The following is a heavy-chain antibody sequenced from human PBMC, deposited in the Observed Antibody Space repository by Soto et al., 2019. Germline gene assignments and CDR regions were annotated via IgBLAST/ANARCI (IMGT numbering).Heavy chain of an antibody. D-gene: IGHD3-22*01. CDR1: GYTLTELS. CDR3: ATDVTMIVVAHDAFDI. Sequence: ASVKVSCKVSGYTLTELSMHWVRQAPGEGLEWMGGFDPEDGETIYAQKFQGRVTMTEDTSTDTAYMELSSLRSEDTAVYYCATDVTMIVVAHDAFDIWGQGTMVTVSS. J-gene: IGHJ3*02. V-gene: IGHV1-24*01. CDR2: FDPEDGET.